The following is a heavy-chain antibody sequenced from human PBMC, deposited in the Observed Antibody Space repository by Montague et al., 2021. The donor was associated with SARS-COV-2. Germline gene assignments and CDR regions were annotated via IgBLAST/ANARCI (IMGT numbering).Heavy chain of an antibody. CDR2: LSGSGVTT. D-gene: IGHD2-2*01. J-gene: IGHJ6*02. V-gene: IGHV3-23*01. Sequence: SLRLSCAASGFTFYTYDMNWVRQAPGKGLEWVSGLSGSGVTTYYADSVKGRFTISRDNSKNTLYLLMNTLRAEDTAVYYCAKVFHIRDCSSTGCPSYYYYGIDVWGQGTTVAVSS. CDR1: GFTFYTYD. CDR3: AKVFHIRDCSSTGCPSYYYYGIDV.